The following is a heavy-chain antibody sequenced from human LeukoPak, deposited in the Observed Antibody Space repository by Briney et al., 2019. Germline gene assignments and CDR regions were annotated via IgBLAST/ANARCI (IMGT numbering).Heavy chain of an antibody. CDR3: AKESEYSSGWSHFDY. CDR2: VSYDGSNK. CDR1: GFTFSNYG. J-gene: IGHJ4*02. Sequence: GGSLRLSCAASGFTFSNYGMHWVRQAPGQGLEWVAVVSYDGSNKYYADSVKGRFTVSRDNSKNTLYLQMNSLRAEDTAVYYCAKESEYSSGWSHFDYWGQGTLVTVSS. V-gene: IGHV3-30*18. D-gene: IGHD6-19*01.